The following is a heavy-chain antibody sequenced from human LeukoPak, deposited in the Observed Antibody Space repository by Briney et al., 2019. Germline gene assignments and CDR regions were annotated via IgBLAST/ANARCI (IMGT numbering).Heavy chain of an antibody. CDR1: GGTFSSYA. J-gene: IGHJ6*03. CDR2: INTNTGNP. V-gene: IGHV7-4-1*02. Sequence: GASVKVSCKASGGTFSSYAISWVRQAPGQGLEWMGWINTNTGNPTYAQGFTGRFVFSLDTSVNTAYLQISSLKAEDTAVYYCASAGKPVYYYYMDVWGKGTTVTVSS. CDR3: ASAGKPVYYYYMDV.